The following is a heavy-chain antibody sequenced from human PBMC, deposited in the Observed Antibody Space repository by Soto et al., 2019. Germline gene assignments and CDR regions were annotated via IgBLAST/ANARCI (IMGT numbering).Heavy chain of an antibody. CDR3: AREGFYYDYWSGYTKPYYFDN. CDR1: A. CDR2: IKQDGSET. D-gene: IGHD3-3*01. Sequence: PGGSLRLSCSAYAMSWVRQSPGKGLEWVANIKQDGSETYYVDSVKGRFTISRDNAKKSLYLQMNSLRAEDTAVYYCAREGFYYDYWSGYTKPYYFDNWGQGALVTVSS. V-gene: IGHV3-7*01. J-gene: IGHJ4*02.